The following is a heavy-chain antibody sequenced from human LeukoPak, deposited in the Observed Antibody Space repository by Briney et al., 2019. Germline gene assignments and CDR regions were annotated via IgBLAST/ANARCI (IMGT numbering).Heavy chain of an antibody. CDR2: IGSSNTI. CDR3: AKGYGAMVDY. D-gene: IGHD2-2*01. V-gene: IGHV3-69-1*01. Sequence: GGSLRLSCAASGFTFSDYYMSWIRQAPGKGLEWLSYIGSSNTIYSADSVKGRFTISRDNSKNTLYLQMNSLRAEDAAVYYCAKGYGAMVDYWGQGNQVTVSS. CDR1: GFTFSDYY. J-gene: IGHJ4*02.